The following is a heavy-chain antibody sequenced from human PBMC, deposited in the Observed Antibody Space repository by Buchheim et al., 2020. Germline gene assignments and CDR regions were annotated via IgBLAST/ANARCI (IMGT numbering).Heavy chain of an antibody. CDR3: AREGILRRFDY. V-gene: IGHV3-30*04. CDR1: GFTFSSYA. Sequence: QVQLAESGGGVVQPGRSLRLSCAASGFTFSSYAMHWVRQAPGKGLEWVAVISYDGSNKYYADSVKGRFTISRDNSKNTLYLQMNSLRAEDTAVYYCAREGILRRFDYWGQGTL. J-gene: IGHJ4*02. D-gene: IGHD5-24*01. CDR2: ISYDGSNK.